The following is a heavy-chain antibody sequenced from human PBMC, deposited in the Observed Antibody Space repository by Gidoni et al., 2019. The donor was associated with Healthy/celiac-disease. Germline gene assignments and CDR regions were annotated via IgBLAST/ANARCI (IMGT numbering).Heavy chain of an antibody. CDR1: GFTFSRYD. D-gene: IGHD6-6*01. Sequence: QVQLVASGGGVVPPGRSLRLSCAAAGFTFSRYDMHWVRQAPGKGLEWVAVIWYDGSNKYYADSVKGRFTISRDNSKNTLYLQMNSLRAEDTAVYYCAREYSSSYYYYYGMDVWGQGTTVTVSS. CDR2: IWYDGSNK. J-gene: IGHJ6*02. V-gene: IGHV3-33*01. CDR3: AREYSSSYYYYYGMDV.